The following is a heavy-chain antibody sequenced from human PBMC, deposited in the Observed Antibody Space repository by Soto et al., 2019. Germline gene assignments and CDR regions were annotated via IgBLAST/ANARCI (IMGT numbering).Heavy chain of an antibody. D-gene: IGHD5-12*01. CDR2: IYYSGST. J-gene: IGHJ4*02. Sequence: SETLSLTCTVSGGSISSGDYYWSWIRQPPGKGLEWIGYIYYSGSTYYNPSLKSRVTISVDTSKNQFSLKLSSVTAADTAVYYCARGVIRRWLLGYWGQGTLVTVSS. CDR3: ARGVIRRWLLGY. CDR1: GGSISSGDYY. V-gene: IGHV4-30-4*01.